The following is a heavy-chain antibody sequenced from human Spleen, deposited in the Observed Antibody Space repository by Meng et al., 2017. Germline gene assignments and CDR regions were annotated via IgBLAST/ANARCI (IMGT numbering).Heavy chain of an antibody. CDR1: GYTFTSYD. D-gene: IGHD3-10*01. V-gene: IGHV1-8*01. CDR3: ARGSPNYYGSGSYNY. CDR2: MNPNSGNT. J-gene: IGHJ4*02. Sequence: SVKVSCKASGYTFTSYDINWVRQATGKGLEWMGWMNPNSGNTGYAQKFQGRVTMTRNTSISTAYMELSSLRSEDTAVYFCARGSPNYYGSGSYNYWGQGTLVTVSS.